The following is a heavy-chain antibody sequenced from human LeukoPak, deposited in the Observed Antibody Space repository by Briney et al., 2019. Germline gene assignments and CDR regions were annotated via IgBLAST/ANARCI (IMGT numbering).Heavy chain of an antibody. V-gene: IGHV3-23*01. J-gene: IGHJ4*02. CDR3: AGSSGYYYIYLYYFDY. CDR2: VSGSGDST. CDR1: GFTFSSYA. Sequence: GSLRLSCAASGFTFSSYAMSWVRQAPGQGLEWVSAVSGSGDSTYYADSVKGRFTISRDNSKNTLYLQMNSLRAEDTAVYYCAGSSGYYYIYLYYFDYWGQGTLVTVSS. D-gene: IGHD3-22*01.